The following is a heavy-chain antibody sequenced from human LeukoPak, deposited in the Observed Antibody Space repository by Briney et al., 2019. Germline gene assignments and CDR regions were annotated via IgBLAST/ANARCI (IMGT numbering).Heavy chain of an antibody. CDR2: IYPADSDT. J-gene: IGHJ4*02. D-gene: IGHD3-10*01. Sequence: GESLKISCQVSGYIFTHYWIGWVRQMPGKGPESMGLIYPADSDTTYSPSFQGQVTISADKSISTVYLQWSSLKASDTAMYYCARQSRDGSKTRGYYFDYWGQGTLVTVSS. V-gene: IGHV5-51*01. CDR3: ARQSRDGSKTRGYYFDY. CDR1: GYIFTHYW.